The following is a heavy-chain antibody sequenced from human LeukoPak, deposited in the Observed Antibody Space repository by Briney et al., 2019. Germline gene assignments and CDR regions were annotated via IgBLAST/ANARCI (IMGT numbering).Heavy chain of an antibody. Sequence: SETLSLTCAVYGGSFSGYYWSWIRQPPGKGLEWIGEINHSGSTNYNPSLKSRVTISVDTSKNQFSLKLSSVTAADTAVYYCARGRGRGYTYGYHYYYYMDVWGKGTTVTISS. V-gene: IGHV4-34*01. CDR2: INHSGST. CDR1: GGSFSGYY. CDR3: ARGRGRGYTYGYHYYYYMDV. J-gene: IGHJ6*03. D-gene: IGHD5-18*01.